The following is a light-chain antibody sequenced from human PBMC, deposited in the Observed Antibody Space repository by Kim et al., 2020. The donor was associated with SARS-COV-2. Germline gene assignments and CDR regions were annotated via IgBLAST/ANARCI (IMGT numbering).Light chain of an antibody. CDR3: QQSLSTPVT. J-gene: IGKJ5*01. Sequence: DIQLTQSPSSLSASVGDRVTITCRASQTITSYLNWYQQKPGKAPELLIYTTSSLQSGVPSRFSGSGFGTEFSLTISSLQPEDFATYFCQQSLSTPVTFGQGTRLEIK. V-gene: IGKV1-39*01. CDR1: QTITSY. CDR2: TTS.